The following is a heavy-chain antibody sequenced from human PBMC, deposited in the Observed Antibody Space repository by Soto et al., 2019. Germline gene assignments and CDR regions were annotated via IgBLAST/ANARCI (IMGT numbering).Heavy chain of an antibody. D-gene: IGHD4-4*01. CDR2: ISGFGGTT. J-gene: IGHJ6*02. Sequence: GGSLRLSCAASGFTFANYALTWVRQAPGKGLEWVSSISGFGGTTYYADSVKGRFTIFRDFSKSTVYMQMNSLSAEDTAFYYCAKSAGPGNSMRNSGMDVWGQGTTVTVSS. CDR1: GFTFANYA. CDR3: AKSAGPGNSMRNSGMDV. V-gene: IGHV3-23*01.